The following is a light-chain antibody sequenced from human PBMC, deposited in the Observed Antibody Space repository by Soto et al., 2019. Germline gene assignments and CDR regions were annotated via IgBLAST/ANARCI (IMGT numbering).Light chain of an antibody. CDR2: DTS. Sequence: QAVVTQEPSLTVSPGGTVTLTCGSSTGAVTSGHYPYWFQQKPGQAPRTLIYDTSNKHSWTPARFSGSLLGGKAALTLSGAQPEDEAEYYCLLPYSGARPLVFGTGTKVTVL. CDR3: LLPYSGARPLV. V-gene: IGLV7-46*01. CDR1: TGAVTSGHY. J-gene: IGLJ1*01.